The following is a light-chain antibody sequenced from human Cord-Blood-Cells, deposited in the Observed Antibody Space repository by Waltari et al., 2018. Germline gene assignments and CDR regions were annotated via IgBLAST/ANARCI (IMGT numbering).Light chain of an antibody. CDR3: CSYAGSSIVV. Sequence: QSALTQPASVSGSPGQSITIPCTGTSRDVGSSNLVSWYQQHPGKAPNLMIYAGSKRPSGVSNRFSGSKSGNTASLTISGLQAEDEADYYCCSYAGSSIVVFGGGTKLTVL. CDR1: SRDVGSSNL. V-gene: IGLV2-23*01. J-gene: IGLJ2*01. CDR2: AGS.